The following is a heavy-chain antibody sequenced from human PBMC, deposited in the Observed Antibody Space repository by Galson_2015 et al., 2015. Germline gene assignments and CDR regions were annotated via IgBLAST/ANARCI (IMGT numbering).Heavy chain of an antibody. CDR1: GYSFTSYW. Sequence: QSGAEVTKPGESLKISCTGSGYSFTSYWIGWVRQMPGKGLEWMGIIYPDDSDTRYSPSFQGQVTISADKSISTAYLQWSSLKASDTAMYYCARRGSATAKEFDYWGQGTLVTVSS. D-gene: IGHD1-1*01. CDR3: ARRGSATAKEFDY. CDR2: IYPDDSDT. J-gene: IGHJ4*02. V-gene: IGHV5-51*01.